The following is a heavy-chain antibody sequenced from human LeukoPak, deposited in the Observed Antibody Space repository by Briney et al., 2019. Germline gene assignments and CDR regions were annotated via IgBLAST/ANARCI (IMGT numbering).Heavy chain of an antibody. D-gene: IGHD3-10*01. Sequence: PSETLSLTCTVSGGSISSSSYYWGWIRQPPGKGLEWIGSIYYSGSTYYNPSLKSRVTISVDTSKNQFSLKLSSVTAAATAVYYCAGYGSARYYYYMDVWVKGTTVTVSS. CDR1: GGSISSSSYY. J-gene: IGHJ6*03. CDR2: IYYSGST. CDR3: AGYGSARYYYYMDV. V-gene: IGHV4-39*01.